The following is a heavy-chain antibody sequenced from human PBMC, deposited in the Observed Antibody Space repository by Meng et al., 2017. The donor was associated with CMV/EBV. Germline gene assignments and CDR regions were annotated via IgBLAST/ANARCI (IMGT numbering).Heavy chain of an antibody. CDR3: ARDDLGDYDFWSGYYGVRFDY. D-gene: IGHD3-3*01. V-gene: IGHV3-21*01. CDR2: ISSSSSYI. J-gene: IGHJ4*02. Sequence: LSLTCAASGFTFSSYSMNWVRQAPGKGLEWVSSISSSSSYIYYADSVKGRFTISRDNAKNSLYLQMNSLRAEDTAVYYCARDDLGDYDFWSGYYGVRFDYWGQGTLVTVSS. CDR1: GFTFSSYS.